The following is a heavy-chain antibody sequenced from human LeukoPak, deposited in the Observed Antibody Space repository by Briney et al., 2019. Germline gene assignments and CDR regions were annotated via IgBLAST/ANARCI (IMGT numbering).Heavy chain of an antibody. CDR1: GFTVSSYY. CDR3: ARSYSNHLFGMDV. V-gene: IGHV3-66*01. CDR2: IYSGGNT. D-gene: IGHD4-11*01. Sequence: GGSLRLSCAASGFTVSSYYMTCVRQAPGKGLEWVSVIYSGGNTYYADSVKGRVAISRDNSKNTVFLQVNRVRAEDTAVYYCARSYSNHLFGMDVWGQGTTVTVSS. J-gene: IGHJ6*02.